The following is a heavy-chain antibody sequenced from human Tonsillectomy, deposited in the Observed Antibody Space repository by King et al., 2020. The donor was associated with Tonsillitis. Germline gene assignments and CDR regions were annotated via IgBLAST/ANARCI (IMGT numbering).Heavy chain of an antibody. CDR1: GFTFSSYD. CDR2: IYSGGSST. Sequence: VQLVESGGGLVQPGGSLRLSCAASGFTFSSYDMSWVRQAPGKGLEWVSVIYSGGSSTYYADSVKGRFTISRDNSKNTLYLQMNSLRAEDTAVYYCAKDRGSITAAVPFDYWGQGTLVTVSS. CDR3: AKDRGSITAAVPFDY. J-gene: IGHJ4*02. V-gene: IGHV3-23*03. D-gene: IGHD6-13*01.